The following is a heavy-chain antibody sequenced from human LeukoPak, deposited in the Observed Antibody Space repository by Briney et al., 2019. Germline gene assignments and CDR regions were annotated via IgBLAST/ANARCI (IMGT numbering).Heavy chain of an antibody. CDR1: GGSISSGGYY. CDR2: IYHSGST. V-gene: IGHV4-30-2*01. CDR3: ARDVASKSLRWFDP. Sequence: SETLSLTCTVSGGSISSGGYYWSWIRQPPGKGLEWIGYIYHSGSTYYNPSLKSRVTISVDRSKNQFSLKLSSVTAADTAVYYCARDVASKSLRWFDPWGQGTLVTVSS. J-gene: IGHJ5*02.